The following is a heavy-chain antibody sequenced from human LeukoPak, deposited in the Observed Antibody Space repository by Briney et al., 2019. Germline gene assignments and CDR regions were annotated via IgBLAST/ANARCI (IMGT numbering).Heavy chain of an antibody. CDR1: GFTFSSYS. V-gene: IGHV3-48*01. CDR3: ARRIAAAGNDAFDI. D-gene: IGHD6-13*01. Sequence: PGGSLRLSCAASGFTFSSYSMNWVRQAPGKGLEWVSYISSSSSTIYYADSVKGRFTISRDNAKNSLYLQMNSLTAEDTAVYYCARRIAAAGNDAFDIWGQGTMVTVSS. CDR2: ISSSSSTI. J-gene: IGHJ3*02.